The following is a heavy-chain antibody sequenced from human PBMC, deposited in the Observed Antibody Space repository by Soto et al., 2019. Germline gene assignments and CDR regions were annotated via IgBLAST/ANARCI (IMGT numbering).Heavy chain of an antibody. CDR1: GFTFSSYG. CDR2: IWYDGSNK. CDR3: ARDLGSYYGGGYYYGMDV. D-gene: IGHD1-26*01. V-gene: IGHV3-33*01. Sequence: QVQLVESGGGVVQPGRSLRLSCAASGFTFSSYGMHWVRQAPGKGLEWVAVIWYDGSNKYYADSVKGRFTISRDNSKTTLYLQMNSLRAEDTAVYDCARDLGSYYGGGYYYGMDVWGQGTTVTVSS. J-gene: IGHJ6*02.